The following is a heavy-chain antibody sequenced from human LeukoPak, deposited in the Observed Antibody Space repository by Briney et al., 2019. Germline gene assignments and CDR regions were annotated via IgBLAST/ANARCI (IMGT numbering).Heavy chain of an antibody. V-gene: IGHV1-24*01. D-gene: IGHD6-13*01. Sequence: GASVKVSCKVSGYTLTELSMHWVRQAPGKGLEWMGGFDPEDGETIYAQKFQGRVTMTRDTSTVYMELSSLRSEDTAVCYCAREGVAATGLDYWGQGTLVTVSS. J-gene: IGHJ4*02. CDR3: AREGVAATGLDY. CDR2: FDPEDGET. CDR1: GYTLTELS.